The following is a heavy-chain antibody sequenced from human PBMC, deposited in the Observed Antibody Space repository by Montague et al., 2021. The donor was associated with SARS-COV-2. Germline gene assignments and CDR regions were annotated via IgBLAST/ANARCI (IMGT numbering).Heavy chain of an antibody. Sequence: SETLSLTCAVSDGSISSPNRWNWVRQPPGKGLEWIGEIYYTGNTNYNPSLKSRVTIFIDKSKNHFSLQLSSVTAADTAVYYCARGGTYHYGMDVWGQGTTVAVSS. D-gene: IGHD3-16*01. V-gene: IGHV4-4*02. CDR2: IYYTGNT. CDR1: DGSISSPNR. CDR3: ARGGTYHYGMDV. J-gene: IGHJ6*02.